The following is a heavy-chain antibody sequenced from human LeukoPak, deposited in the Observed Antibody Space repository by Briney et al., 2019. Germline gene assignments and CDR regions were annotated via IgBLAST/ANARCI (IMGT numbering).Heavy chain of an antibody. CDR1: GFTFGDHA. CDR3: VRRSLVAAGLLDY. Sequence: GGSLRLSCTASGFTFGDHAMSWVRQAPGKGLEWVGFVRTKTYGGTTAYAASVKGRFSISRDDSTSIAHLQMNSLKTEDTGVYYCVRRSLVAAGLLDYWGQGTLVAVSS. CDR2: VRTKTYGGTT. V-gene: IGHV3-49*04. J-gene: IGHJ4*02. D-gene: IGHD6-13*01.